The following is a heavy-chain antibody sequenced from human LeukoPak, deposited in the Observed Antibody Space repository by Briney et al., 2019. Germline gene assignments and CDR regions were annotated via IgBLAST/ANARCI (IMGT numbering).Heavy chain of an antibody. CDR2: ISSSSTTI. J-gene: IGHJ4*02. Sequence: PGGSLGLSCAASGFTFSSNSMKWVRQAPGKGLEWVSYISSSSTTILYADSVKGRFTISRDNAKNSLYLQMNSLRAEDTAVYYCARDLFENWGQGTLVTVSS. CDR3: ARDLFEN. CDR1: GFTFSSNS. D-gene: IGHD3-10*02. V-gene: IGHV3-48*01.